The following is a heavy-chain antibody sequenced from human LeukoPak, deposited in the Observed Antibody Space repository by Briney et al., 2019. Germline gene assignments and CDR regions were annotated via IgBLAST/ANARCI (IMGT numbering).Heavy chain of an antibody. J-gene: IGHJ4*02. Sequence: GGSLRLSCAASGFTFSSYGMHWVRQAPGKGLEWVAVISYDGSNKYYADSVKGRFTISRDNSKNTLYLQMNSLSAEDTAVYYCAKDQLLDNWNGWYFDYWGQGTLVTVSS. D-gene: IGHD1-1*01. CDR3: AKDQLLDNWNGWYFDY. CDR1: GFTFSSYG. V-gene: IGHV3-30*18. CDR2: ISYDGSNK.